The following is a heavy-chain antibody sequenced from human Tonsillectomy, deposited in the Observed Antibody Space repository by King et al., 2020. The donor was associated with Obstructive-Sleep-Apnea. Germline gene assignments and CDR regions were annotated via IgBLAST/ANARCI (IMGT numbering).Heavy chain of an antibody. CDR3: AGGGMYYDFWSGPKLYYFDY. J-gene: IGHJ4*02. CDR1: GGSISSTSYY. Sequence: LQLQESGPGLVKPSETLSLTCTVSGGSISSTSYYWGWIRQPPGKGLEWIGSIYYSGSTYYNPSLKSRVTISVDTSKNQFSLKLSSVTAADTAVYYWAGGGMYYDFWSGPKLYYFDYWGQGTLVTVSS. D-gene: IGHD3-3*01. CDR2: IYYSGST. V-gene: IGHV4-39*07.